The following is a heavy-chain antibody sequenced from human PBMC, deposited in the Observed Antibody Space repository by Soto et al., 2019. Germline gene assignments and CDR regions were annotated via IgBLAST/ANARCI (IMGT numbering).Heavy chain of an antibody. CDR3: AKDGGPLVVVVAALSY. CDR2: ISSDGRNK. J-gene: IGHJ4*02. CDR1: GFTFSSFA. Sequence: QVQLVESGGGVVQPGGSLRLSCAASGFTFSSFALHWVRQAPGKGLEWVAVISSDGRNKYYADSVKGRFTISRDASKNTLYLRMNSLRAEDTAVYYCAKDGGPLVVVVAALSYWGQGTLVTVSS. V-gene: IGHV3-30*18. D-gene: IGHD2-15*01.